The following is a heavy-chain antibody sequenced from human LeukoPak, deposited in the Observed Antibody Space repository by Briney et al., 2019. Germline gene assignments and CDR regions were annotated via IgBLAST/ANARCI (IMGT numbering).Heavy chain of an antibody. D-gene: IGHD6-13*01. J-gene: IGHJ6*03. Sequence: GGSLRLSCAASGFTFSSYEMNWVRQAPGKGREWVSYISSSGSTIYYADSVKGRFTVSRDNAKNSLYLQMNSLRAEDTAVYYCARGSSSWSNYYYYYMDVWGKGTTVTVSS. CDR1: GFTFSSYE. CDR2: ISSSGSTI. V-gene: IGHV3-48*03. CDR3: ARGSSSWSNYYYYYMDV.